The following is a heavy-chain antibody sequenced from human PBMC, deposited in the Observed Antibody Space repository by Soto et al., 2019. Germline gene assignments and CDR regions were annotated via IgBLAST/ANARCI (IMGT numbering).Heavy chain of an antibody. D-gene: IGHD6-6*01. CDR3: ARHVFAYSSSSILNYYGMDV. CDR1: GYSFTSYW. J-gene: IGHJ6*02. Sequence: PGESLKISGKGSGYSFTSYWIGWVRQMPGKGLEWMGIIYPGDSDTRYSPSFQGQVTISADKSISTAYLQWSSLKASDTAMYYCARHVFAYSSSSILNYYGMDVWGQGTTVTVSS. CDR2: IYPGDSDT. V-gene: IGHV5-51*01.